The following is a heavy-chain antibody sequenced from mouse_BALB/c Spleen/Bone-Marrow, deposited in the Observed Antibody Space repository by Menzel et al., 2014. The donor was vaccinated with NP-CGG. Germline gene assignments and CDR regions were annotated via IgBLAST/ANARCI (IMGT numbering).Heavy chain of an antibody. J-gene: IGHJ3*01. CDR1: GYSFTNHW. V-gene: IGHV1-74*01. Sequence: QVQLKQSGAELVRPGASVKLSCKASGYSFTNHWMNWMKQRPGQGLEWIGMIHPSDSETRLNQKFKDKATLTVDKSSSTAYMQLSSPTSEDSAVYYCASDDYDGSWFAYWGQGTLVTVSA. CDR3: ASDDYDGSWFAY. CDR2: IHPSDSET. D-gene: IGHD2-4*01.